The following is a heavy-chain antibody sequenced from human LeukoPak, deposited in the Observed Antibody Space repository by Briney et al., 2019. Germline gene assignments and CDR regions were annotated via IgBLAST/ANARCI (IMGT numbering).Heavy chain of an antibody. CDR1: GYTFTGYY. D-gene: IGHD3-3*01. CDR2: INPNNGGT. J-gene: IGHJ4*02. CDR3: ASPQYDFWSGYDFDY. V-gene: IGHV1-2*06. Sequence: ASVKVSCKDSGYTFTGYYMHWVRQAPGQGLEWMGRINPNNGGTNYAQKFQGRVTMTRDTSISTAYMELSRLRSDDTAVYYCASPQYDFWSGYDFDYWGQGTLVTVSS.